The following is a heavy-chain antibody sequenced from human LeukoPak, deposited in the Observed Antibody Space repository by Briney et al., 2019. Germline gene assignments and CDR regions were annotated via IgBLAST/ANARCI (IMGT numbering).Heavy chain of an antibody. CDR3: ARHPMVVGAARGAYFDY. J-gene: IGHJ4*02. Sequence: PSQTLSLTCTVSGVSISSGSYYWSWIRQPPGKGLEWIGYIYYSGSTNYNPSLKSRVTISVDTSKNQFSLRLNSVTAADTAVYYCARHPMVVGAARGAYFDYWGQGTLVTVSS. V-gene: IGHV4-61*01. CDR1: GVSISSGSYY. D-gene: IGHD1-26*01. CDR2: IYYSGST.